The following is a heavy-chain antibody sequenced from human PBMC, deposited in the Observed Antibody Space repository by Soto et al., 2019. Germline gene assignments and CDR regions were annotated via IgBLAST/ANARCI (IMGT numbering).Heavy chain of an antibody. V-gene: IGHV3-23*01. CDR3: AKHRYYDFWSGYYGAVNWYFDL. D-gene: IGHD3-3*01. Sequence: PGGSLRLSCAASGFTFSSYAMSWVRQAPGKGLEWVSAISGSGGSTYYADSVKGRFTISRDNSKNTLYLQMNSLRAEDTAVYYCAKHRYYDFWSGYYGAVNWYFDLWGRGTLVTVSS. CDR1: GFTFSSYA. J-gene: IGHJ2*01. CDR2: ISGSGGST.